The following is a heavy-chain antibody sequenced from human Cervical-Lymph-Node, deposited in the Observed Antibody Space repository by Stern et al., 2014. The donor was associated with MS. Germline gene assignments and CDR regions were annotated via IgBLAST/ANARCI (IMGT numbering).Heavy chain of an antibody. D-gene: IGHD4-11*01. CDR2: IYYSGST. J-gene: IGHJ4*02. Sequence: QVQLQESGPGLVKPSETLSLTCTVSGGSISSSSYYWGWIRQPPGKGLEWIGSIYYSGSTYYNPSLKSRVTLSVAPSKNQFSLKLGSVTAADTAVYYCARSRTTVTPFDYWGQGTLVTVSS. V-gene: IGHV4-39*01. CDR3: ARSRTTVTPFDY. CDR1: GGSISSSSYY.